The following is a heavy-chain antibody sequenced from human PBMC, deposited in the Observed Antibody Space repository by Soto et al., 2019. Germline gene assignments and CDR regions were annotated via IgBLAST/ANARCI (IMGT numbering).Heavy chain of an antibody. J-gene: IGHJ5*02. D-gene: IGHD6-19*01. V-gene: IGHV3-30*18. CDR3: AKDPQTSGYSSGCRFDP. CDR2: ISYDGSNK. Sequence: PGGSLRLSCAASGFTFSSYGMHWVRQAPGKGLEWVAVISYDGSNKYYADSVKGRFTISRDNSKNTLYLQMNSLRAEDTAVYYCAKDPQTSGYSSGCRFDPWGQGTLVTVSS. CDR1: GFTFSSYG.